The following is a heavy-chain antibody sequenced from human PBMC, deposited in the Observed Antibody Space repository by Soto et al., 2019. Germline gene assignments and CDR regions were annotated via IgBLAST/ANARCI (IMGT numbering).Heavy chain of an antibody. CDR1: GYSFTSYW. V-gene: IGHV5-51*01. J-gene: IGHJ6*02. D-gene: IGHD2-2*01. CDR2: IYPGDSDT. Sequence: EVQLVQSGAEVKKPGESLKISCKGSGYSFTSYWIGWVRQMPGKGLEWMGIIYPGDSDTRYSPSFQGQVTISADKSISTAYLQWSSLKASDTAMYYCARRSISPFCSSTSCSGSGMDVWGQGTTVTVSS. CDR3: ARRSISPFCSSTSCSGSGMDV.